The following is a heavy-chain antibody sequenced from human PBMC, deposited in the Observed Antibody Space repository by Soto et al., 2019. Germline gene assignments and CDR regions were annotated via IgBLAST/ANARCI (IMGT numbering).Heavy chain of an antibody. CDR3: ARQAVPAALNWFDP. V-gene: IGHV4-39*01. J-gene: IGHJ5*02. Sequence: QLQLQESGPGLVKPSETLSLTCTVSGGSISSSSYYWGWIRQPPGKGLEWIGSIYYSGGTYYNPSLKSRITISVDTSKNQFSLKLSSVTAADTAVYYCARQAVPAALNWFDPWGQGTLVTVSS. CDR2: IYYSGGT. D-gene: IGHD2-2*01. CDR1: GGSISSSSYY.